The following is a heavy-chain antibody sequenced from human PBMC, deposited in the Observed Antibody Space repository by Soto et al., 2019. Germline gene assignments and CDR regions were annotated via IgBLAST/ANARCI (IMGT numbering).Heavy chain of an antibody. D-gene: IGHD1-7*01. CDR1: GGSISSTNW. CDR2: MYHSGSP. CDR3: ATLPPLMELAVLPIPT. V-gene: IGHV4-4*02. Sequence: QVQLRQSGPGLVKPSGTLSLSCAVSGGSISSTNWWSWVRQSPGKGLEWIGEMYHSGSPTYNPSLWRRVTLSVDSSTNQFSLQLRYVTCAATAVYYGATLPPLMELAVLPIPTWGQGTLGTVSA. J-gene: IGHJ5*02.